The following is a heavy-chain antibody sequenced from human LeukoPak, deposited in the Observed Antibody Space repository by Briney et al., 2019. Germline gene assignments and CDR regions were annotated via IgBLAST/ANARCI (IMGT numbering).Heavy chain of an antibody. CDR3: AKEVALVVVRGQRGGHFFDL. CDR1: GITFSNAA. CDR2: IVISGGSA. V-gene: IGHV3-23*01. Sequence: GGSMRLSCAASGITFSNAAIHWGRQAPGKRLEWVSGIVISGGSAFYADSVKGRFVISKDTSENTVYLQMNSLRADDTAVYFCAKEVALVVVRGQRGGHFFDLWGQGALVTVSS. J-gene: IGHJ4*02. D-gene: IGHD3-10*01.